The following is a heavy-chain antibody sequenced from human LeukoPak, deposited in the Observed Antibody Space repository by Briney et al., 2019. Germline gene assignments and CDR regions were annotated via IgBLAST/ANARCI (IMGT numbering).Heavy chain of an antibody. V-gene: IGHV1-58*02. CDR1: GFTFTSSA. CDR3: AASPNHSNYYYYYYMDV. Sequence: ASVKVSCKASGFTFTSSAMQWVRQARGQRLEWIGWIVVGSGNTNYAQKFRERVTITRDMSTSTAYMELSGLRSEDTAVYYCAASPNHSNYYYYYYMDVWGKGTTVTVSS. J-gene: IGHJ6*03. D-gene: IGHD1-14*01. CDR2: IVVGSGNT.